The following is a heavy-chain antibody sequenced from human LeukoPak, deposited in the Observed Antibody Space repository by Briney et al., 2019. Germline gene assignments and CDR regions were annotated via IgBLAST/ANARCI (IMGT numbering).Heavy chain of an antibody. Sequence: SETLSLTCTVSGDSFTSVTDYWAWIRQPPGKGLEWIASGDYSGGTYYNPPLESRVAISADMSKNQISLKLTSVTGADTAVYYCAGERGEEYSSGWYKTNYFYNWGQGIRVTVSS. D-gene: IGHD6-19*01. CDR3: AGERGEEYSSGWYKTNYFYN. V-gene: IGHV4-39*07. CDR1: GDSFTSVTDY. CDR2: GDYSGGT. J-gene: IGHJ4*02.